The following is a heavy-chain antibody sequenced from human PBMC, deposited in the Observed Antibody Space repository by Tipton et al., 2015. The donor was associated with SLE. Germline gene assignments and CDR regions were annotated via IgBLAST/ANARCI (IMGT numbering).Heavy chain of an antibody. CDR3: ARVRSDIVVVVAASYAFDI. V-gene: IGHV4-39*07. Sequence: LRLSCTVSGGSISSSSYYWSWIRQPPGKGLEWIGSIYYSGSTYYNPSLKSRVTISVDTSKNQFSLKLSSVTAADTAVYYCARVRSDIVVVVAASYAFDIWGQGTMVTVSS. D-gene: IGHD2-15*01. CDR1: GGSISSSSYY. CDR2: IYYSGST. J-gene: IGHJ3*02.